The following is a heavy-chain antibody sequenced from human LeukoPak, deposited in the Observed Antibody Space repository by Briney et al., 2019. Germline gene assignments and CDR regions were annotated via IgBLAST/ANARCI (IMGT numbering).Heavy chain of an antibody. D-gene: IGHD6-13*01. CDR3: ARVGIAATDAFDI. J-gene: IGHJ3*02. V-gene: IGHV4-61*01. CDR1: GASVSSASY. CDR2: IYNGVNT. Sequence: SETLSLTCTVSGASVSSASYWSWIRQPPGKGVEWIAHIYNGVNTNYNPSLKSRVTISVDTSKNQFSLKLSSVTAADTAVYYCARVGIAATDAFDIWGQGTMVTVSS.